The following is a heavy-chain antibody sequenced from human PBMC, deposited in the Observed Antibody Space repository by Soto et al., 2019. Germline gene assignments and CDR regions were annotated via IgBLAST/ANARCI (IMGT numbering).Heavy chain of an antibody. J-gene: IGHJ4*02. Sequence: EVQLMESGGGLVQPGGSLRLSCAASGFTFTNYWTHWVRQAPGKGLVWVSCIGGDGSTTYADSVKGRFTLSIDNAKNTVYLQRNSLRDEDTAMYYCARDGGSADIDFDYWGQGTLVTVSS. CDR1: GFTFTNYW. D-gene: IGHD2-15*01. CDR2: IGGDGST. V-gene: IGHV3-74*01. CDR3: ARDGGSADIDFDY.